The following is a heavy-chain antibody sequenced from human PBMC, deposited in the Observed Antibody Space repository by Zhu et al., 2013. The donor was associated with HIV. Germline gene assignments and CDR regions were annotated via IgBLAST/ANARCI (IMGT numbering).Heavy chain of an antibody. CDR1: GYTFTSYD. CDR3: ARGFKTRYYYDSSGYRRPYAFDI. D-gene: IGHD3-22*01. CDR2: MNPNSGNT. V-gene: IGHV1-8*01. J-gene: IGHJ3*02. Sequence: QVQLVQSGAEVKKPGASVKVSCKASGYTFTSYDINWVRQATGQGLEWMGWMNPNSGNTGYAQKFQGRVTMTRNTSISTAYMELSSLRSEDTAVYYCARGFKTRYYYDSSGYRRPYAFDIWGQGTMVTVSS.